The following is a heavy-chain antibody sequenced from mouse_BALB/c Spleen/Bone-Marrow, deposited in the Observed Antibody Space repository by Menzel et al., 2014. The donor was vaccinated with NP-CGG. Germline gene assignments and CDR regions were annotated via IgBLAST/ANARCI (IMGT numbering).Heavy chain of an antibody. J-gene: IGHJ3*01. Sequence: VMLVESGAELMKPGASVKISCKATGYTFSSYWIEWVKQRPGHGLEWIGEILPGSGSTNYNEKFKGKATFTADTSSNTAYMQLSSLTSEDSAVYYCARVITTTGRSWFAYWGQGTLVTASA. V-gene: IGHV1-9*01. CDR1: GYTFSSYW. D-gene: IGHD2-4*01. CDR3: ARVITTTGRSWFAY. CDR2: ILPGSGST.